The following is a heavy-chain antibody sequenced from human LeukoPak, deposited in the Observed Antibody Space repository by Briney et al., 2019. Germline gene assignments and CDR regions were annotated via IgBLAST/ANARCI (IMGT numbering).Heavy chain of an antibody. V-gene: IGHV3-53*01. CDR1: GFTVSSNY. J-gene: IGHJ6*03. CDR3: ARESPYGDYYYYYYMDV. CDR2: IYSGGST. Sequence: PGGSLRLSCAASGFTVSSNYKSWVRQAPGKGLEWVSVIYSGGSTYYADSVKGRFTISRDNSKNTLYLQMNSLRAEDTAVYYCARESPYGDYYYYYYMDVWGKGTTVTISS. D-gene: IGHD4-17*01.